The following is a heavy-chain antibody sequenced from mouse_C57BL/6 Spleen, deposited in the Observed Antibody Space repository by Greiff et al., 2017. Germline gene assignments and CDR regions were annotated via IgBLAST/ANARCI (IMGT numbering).Heavy chain of an antibody. D-gene: IGHD1-1*01. CDR2: INPGSGGT. Sequence: QVQLQQSGAELVRPGTSVKVSCKASGYAFTNYLIEWVKQRPGQGLEWIGVINPGSGGTNYNEKFKGKATLTADKSSSTAYMQLSSLTSEDSAVYFCARGGITTVVARGYYFDYWGQGTTLTVSS. CDR1: GYAFTNYL. CDR3: ARGGITTVVARGYYFDY. J-gene: IGHJ2*01. V-gene: IGHV1-54*01.